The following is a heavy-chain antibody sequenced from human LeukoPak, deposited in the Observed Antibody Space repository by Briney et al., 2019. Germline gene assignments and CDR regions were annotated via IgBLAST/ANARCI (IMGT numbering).Heavy chain of an antibody. V-gene: IGHV3-23*01. CDR3: AKAGWWVDSNYDY. D-gene: IGHD4-11*01. J-gene: IGHJ4*02. CDR2: ISGSGGST. CDR1: GGTFSSYA. Sequence: RVSCKASGGTFSSYAMSWVRQAPGKGLEWVSAISGSGGSTYYADSVKGRFTISRDNSKNTLYLQMNSLRAEDTAVYYCAKAGWWVDSNYDYWGQGTLVTVSS.